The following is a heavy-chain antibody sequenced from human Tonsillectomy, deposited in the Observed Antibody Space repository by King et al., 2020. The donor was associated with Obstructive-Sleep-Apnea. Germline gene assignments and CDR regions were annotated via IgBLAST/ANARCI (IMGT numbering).Heavy chain of an antibody. V-gene: IGHV3-30*18. CDR2: ISYHGSNK. Sequence: VQLVESEGGVVQPGRSLRLSCAASGFTFSTYGMHWVRQAPGKGLEWVAVISYHGSNKYYADPVKGRFTISRDNSKNTLYLQMNSLRADDTAVYYCAKDQSEVVHPRAMDYWGQGTLVTVSS. D-gene: IGHD2-2*01. J-gene: IGHJ4*02. CDR1: GFTFSTYG. CDR3: AKDQSEVVHPRAMDY.